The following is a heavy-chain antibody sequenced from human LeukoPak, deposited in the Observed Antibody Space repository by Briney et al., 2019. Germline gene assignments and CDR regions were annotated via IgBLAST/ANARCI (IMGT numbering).Heavy chain of an antibody. CDR2: ISHDGTNK. D-gene: IGHD6-25*01. CDR3: TKEPNSYSSGWYFPH. V-gene: IGHV3-30*18. Sequence: PGRSLRLSCAASGFTFSTYAMHWVRQAPGKGLEWVAVISHDGTNKYYADSVQGRFTISRDNSKNTLDLQMYSLRAEDTAVYYCTKEPNSYSSGWYFPHWGQGTLVTVSS. J-gene: IGHJ1*01. CDR1: GFTFSTYA.